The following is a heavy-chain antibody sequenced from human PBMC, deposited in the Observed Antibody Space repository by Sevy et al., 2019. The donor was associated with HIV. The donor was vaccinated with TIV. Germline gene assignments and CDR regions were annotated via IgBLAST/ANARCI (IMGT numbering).Heavy chain of an antibody. D-gene: IGHD3-22*01. CDR3: AGGRFDSSGSFDAFDI. Sequence: GGSLRLSCKPSGFTVVSYAMNWVRQAPGKGLEWVSTIYGSGSTTYHADSLSGRLSISRDASKNTLYLQMNGLKTEDTAVYYCAGGRFDSSGSFDAFDIWGQGTMVTVSS. J-gene: IGHJ3*02. CDR2: IYGSGSTT. CDR1: GFTVVSYA. V-gene: IGHV3-23*01.